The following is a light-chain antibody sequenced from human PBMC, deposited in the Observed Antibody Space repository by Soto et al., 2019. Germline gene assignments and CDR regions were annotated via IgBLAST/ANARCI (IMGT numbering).Light chain of an antibody. CDR3: HQCYSSRT. CDR1: QRLTSSY. V-gene: IGKV3-20*01. CDR2: GAS. J-gene: IGKJ1*01. Sequence: EIVLTQSPGTLSLSPGERASLSCRASQRLTSSYLAWYQQKPGQAPRLLIYGASSRATGIPDRFSGSGSGTDFTLTISRLEPEDFAVYYCHQCYSSRTFGQGTKVDIK.